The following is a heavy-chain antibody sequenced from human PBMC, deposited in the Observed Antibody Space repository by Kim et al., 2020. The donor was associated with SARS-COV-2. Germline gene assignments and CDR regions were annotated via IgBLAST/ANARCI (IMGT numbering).Heavy chain of an antibody. CDR1: GYTFTSYG. D-gene: IGHD2-2*01. J-gene: IGHJ4*02. Sequence: ASVKVSCKASGYTFTSYGISWVRPAPGQELQWMGWLSAYNGNTNYAQKLQGRVTITTDTSTSTAYMELRSVSSDDTAVFYCARVSGGVVVPAATAYWGQGTLVTVSS. CDR2: LSAYNGNT. CDR3: ARVSGGVVVPAATAY. V-gene: IGHV1-18*04.